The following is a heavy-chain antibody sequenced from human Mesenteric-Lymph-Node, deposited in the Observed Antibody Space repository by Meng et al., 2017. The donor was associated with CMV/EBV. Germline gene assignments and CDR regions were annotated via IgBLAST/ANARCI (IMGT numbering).Heavy chain of an antibody. J-gene: IGHJ4*02. D-gene: IGHD7-27*01. Sequence: GESLKISCAASGFTFSSYAMSWVRQAPGKGLEWVSAISGSGGSTYYADSVKGRFTISRDNSKNTLYLQMNSLRAEDTAVYYCATLAPKLGIDEYWGQGTLVTVSS. CDR2: ISGSGGST. V-gene: IGHV3-23*01. CDR3: ATLAPKLGIDEY. CDR1: GFTFSSYA.